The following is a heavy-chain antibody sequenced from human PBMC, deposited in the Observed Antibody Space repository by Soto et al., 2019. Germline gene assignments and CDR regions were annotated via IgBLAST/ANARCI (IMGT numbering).Heavy chain of an antibody. D-gene: IGHD6-13*01. CDR1: GFTFSSYA. CDR2: ISGSGGST. CDR3: AKGRAAAGNKINDAFDI. J-gene: IGHJ3*02. Sequence: GGSLRLSCAASGFTFSSYAMSWVRQAPGKGLEWVSAISGSGGSTYYADSVKGRFTISRDNSKNTLYLQMNSLRAEDTAVYYCAKGRAAAGNKINDAFDIWGQGTMVTVSS. V-gene: IGHV3-23*01.